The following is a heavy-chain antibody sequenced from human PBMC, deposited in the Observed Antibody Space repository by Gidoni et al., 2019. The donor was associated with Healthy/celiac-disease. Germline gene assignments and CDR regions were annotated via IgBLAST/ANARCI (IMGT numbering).Heavy chain of an antibody. CDR1: GFTFRSYD. J-gene: IGHJ6*02. CDR2: IGTAGDT. D-gene: IGHD3-10*01. V-gene: IGHV3-13*01. Sequence: EVQLVESGGGLVQPGGSRRRSCAASGFTFRSYDRHWVRQATGKGPEWVSAIGTAGDTYYPGSVKGRFTISRENAKNSLYLQMNSLRAGDTAVYYCARGEVVRGGNYYYYYGMDVWGQGTTVTVSS. CDR3: ARGEVVRGGNYYYYYGMDV.